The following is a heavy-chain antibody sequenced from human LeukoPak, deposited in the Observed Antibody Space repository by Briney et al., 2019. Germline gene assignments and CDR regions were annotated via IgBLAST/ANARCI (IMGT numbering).Heavy chain of an antibody. CDR3: ARHYGP. CDR1: GGSFSGYY. Sequence: PSETLSLTCAVYGGSFSGYYWSWIRQPPGKGLEWIGSIYDSGSTYYNPSLKGRVTISVDTSKNQFSPKLNSVTAADTAVYYCARHYGPWGQGTLVTVSS. J-gene: IGHJ5*02. V-gene: IGHV4-34*01. D-gene: IGHD3-16*01. CDR2: IYDSGST.